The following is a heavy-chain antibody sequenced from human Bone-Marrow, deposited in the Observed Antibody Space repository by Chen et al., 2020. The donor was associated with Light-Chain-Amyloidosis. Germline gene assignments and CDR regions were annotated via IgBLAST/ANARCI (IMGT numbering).Heavy chain of an antibody. D-gene: IGHD3-16*02. V-gene: IGHV3-7*03. CDR1: GLIFSRFW. Sequence: EVQLLESGGGLVQPGESLTLSCVASGLIFSRFWMTWVRQRPGKVLEWVAKIKQNGTERYYVDSVKGRFTISRDNTKNSVYLQMNTLRAEDTAVYYCARANYWGSYRYNAQGFDYWGRGTLVTVSS. CDR3: ARANYWGSYRYNAQGFDY. J-gene: IGHJ4*02. CDR2: IKQNGTER.